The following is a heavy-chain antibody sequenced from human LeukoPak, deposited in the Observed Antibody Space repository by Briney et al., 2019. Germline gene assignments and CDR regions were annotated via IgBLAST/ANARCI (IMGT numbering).Heavy chain of an antibody. CDR3: ARVPPIYCGGDCPPY. Sequence: SETLSLTCTVSGGSISSSSYYWGWIRQPPGKGLEWIGSIYYSGSTCYNPSLKSRVTISVDTSKNQFSLKLSSVTAADTAVYYCARVPPIYCGGDCPPYWGQGTLVTVSS. J-gene: IGHJ4*02. CDR1: GGSISSSSYY. CDR2: IYYSGST. D-gene: IGHD2-21*02. V-gene: IGHV4-39*07.